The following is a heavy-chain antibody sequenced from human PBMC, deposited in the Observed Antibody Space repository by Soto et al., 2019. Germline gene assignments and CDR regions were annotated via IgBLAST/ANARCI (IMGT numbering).Heavy chain of an antibody. CDR2: ISYDGSKK. V-gene: IGHV3-30*18. CDR1: GFIFSSYG. CDR3: AKVRPYYYDSSGYTGLIDY. D-gene: IGHD3-22*01. J-gene: IGHJ4*02. Sequence: HPGGSLRLSCAASGFIFSSYGMHWVRQAPGKGLEWVAVISYDGSKKYYADSVKGRFTISRDNSKNTLYLQMNSLRAEDTAVYYCAKVRPYYYDSSGYTGLIDYWGQGTLVTVSS.